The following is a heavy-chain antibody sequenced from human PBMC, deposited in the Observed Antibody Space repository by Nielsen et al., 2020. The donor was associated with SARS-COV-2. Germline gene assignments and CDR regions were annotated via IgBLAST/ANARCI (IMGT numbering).Heavy chain of an antibody. CDR2: ISSSSSYI. V-gene: IGHV3-21*01. CDR3: ARDRRDITGTVDDY. CDR1: GFTFSSYS. Sequence: GESLKISCAASGFTFSSYSMNWVRQAPGKGLEWVSSISSSSSYIYYADSVKGRFTISRDNAKNSLYLQMNSLRAEDTAVYYCARDRRDITGTVDDYWGQGTLVTVSS. D-gene: IGHD1-20*01. J-gene: IGHJ4*02.